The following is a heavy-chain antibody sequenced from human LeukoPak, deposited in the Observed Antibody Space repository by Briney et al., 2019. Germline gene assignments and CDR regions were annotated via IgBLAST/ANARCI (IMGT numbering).Heavy chain of an antibody. Sequence: SETLSLTCTVSGGSISSSSYYWGWLRQPPGKGLEWIGSIYTSGSTNYNPSLKSRVTISVDTSKNQFSLKLSSVTAADTAVYYCARVATISPSSSWNFDYWGQGTLVTVSS. CDR2: IYTSGST. J-gene: IGHJ4*02. CDR3: ARVATISPSSSWNFDY. V-gene: IGHV4-39*07. CDR1: GGSISSSSYY. D-gene: IGHD6-13*01.